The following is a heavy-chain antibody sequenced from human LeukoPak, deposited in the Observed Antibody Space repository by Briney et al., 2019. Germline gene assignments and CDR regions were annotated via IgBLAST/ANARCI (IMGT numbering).Heavy chain of an antibody. CDR3: ARVYQSAEYYFDY. CDR1: GGSIDSYY. J-gene: IGHJ4*02. Sequence: SETLSLTCTVSGGSIDSYYWSWIRQPPGKGLEWIGYIYYTGSTEYHPSLKSRVTISLDTSKNQFSLKLTSVTAADTAVYYCARVYQSAEYYFDYWGQGTLVSVSS. V-gene: IGHV4-59*01. CDR2: IYYTGST. D-gene: IGHD2-2*01.